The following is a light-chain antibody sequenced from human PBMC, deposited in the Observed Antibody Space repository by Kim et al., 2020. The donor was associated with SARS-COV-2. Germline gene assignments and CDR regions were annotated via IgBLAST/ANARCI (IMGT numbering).Light chain of an antibody. V-gene: IGKV1-5*02. CDR2: DAS. CDR1: QSISSW. J-gene: IGKJ2*01. CDR3: QQYTAYPYT. Sequence: SVSVGDKVTIICRASQSISSWLAWEQQRPGKAPERLIYDASALRSGVPSRCGGSGFETEFTLTIYSLQPDDFATYFCQQYTAYPYTFGQGTKLEI.